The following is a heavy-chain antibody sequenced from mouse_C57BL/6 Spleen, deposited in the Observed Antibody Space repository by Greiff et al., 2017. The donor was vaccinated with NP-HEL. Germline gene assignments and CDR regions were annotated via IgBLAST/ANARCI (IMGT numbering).Heavy chain of an antibody. CDR3: STNYGSSYFDY. J-gene: IGHJ2*01. CDR1: GFNIKDYY. D-gene: IGHD1-1*01. CDR2: IDPEDGDT. Sequence: EVQLQQSGAELVRPGASVKLSCTASGFNIKDYYMHWVKQRPEQGLEWIGRIDPEDGDTEYAPKFQGKATMTADTSSNTAYLQLSSLTSEDTAVYYCSTNYGSSYFDYWGQGTTLTVSS. V-gene: IGHV14-1*01.